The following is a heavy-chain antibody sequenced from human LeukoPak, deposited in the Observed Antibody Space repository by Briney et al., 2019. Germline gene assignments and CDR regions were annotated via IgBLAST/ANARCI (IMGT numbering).Heavy chain of an antibody. CDR2: IYSGGST. D-gene: IGHD3-9*01. CDR3: ARGRYSPTIFDY. CDR1: GFTVSSNY. J-gene: IGHJ4*02. Sequence: GGSLRLSCAASGFTVSSNYMSWVRQAPGKGLEWVSVIYSGGSTYYADSVKGRFSISRDNSKNTLYLQMNSLRAEDTAAYYCARGRYSPTIFDYWGQGTLVTVSS. V-gene: IGHV3-53*01.